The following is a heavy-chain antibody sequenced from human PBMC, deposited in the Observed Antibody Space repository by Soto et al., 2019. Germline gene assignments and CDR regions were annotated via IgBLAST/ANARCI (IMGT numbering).Heavy chain of an antibody. D-gene: IGHD3-3*01. CDR3: ARGRRFLEEFQY. Sequence: WTWIRQPPGKGLEWIGEINHIGNTNYITYLKSRVTISVDASKNQVSLKLSSVTAADTAVYYCARGRRFLEEFQYWGQGTLVTVSS. V-gene: IGHV4-34*01. CDR2: INHIGNT. J-gene: IGHJ1*01.